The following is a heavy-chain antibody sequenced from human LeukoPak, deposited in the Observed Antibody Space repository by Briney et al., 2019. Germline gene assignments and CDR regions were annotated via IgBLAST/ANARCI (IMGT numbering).Heavy chain of an antibody. CDR1: GGSFSGYY. CDR2: INHSGST. CDR3: ARALGYCSSTSCYTYYYYGMDV. V-gene: IGHV4-34*01. J-gene: IGHJ6*02. D-gene: IGHD2-2*02. Sequence: PSETLSLTCAVYGGSFSGYYWSWIRQPPGKGLEWIGEINHSGSTNYNPSLKSRVTISVGTSKNQFSLKLSSVTAADTAVYYCARALGYCSSTSCYTYYYYGMDVWGQGTTVTVSS.